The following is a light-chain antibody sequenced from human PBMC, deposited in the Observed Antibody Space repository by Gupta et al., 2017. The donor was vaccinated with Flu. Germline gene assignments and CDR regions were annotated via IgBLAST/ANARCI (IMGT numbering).Light chain of an antibody. CDR1: RSHLYSSNKKNY. CDR3: QQHFDNLRVT. J-gene: IGKJ3*01. V-gene: IGKV4-1*01. CDR2: WAS. Sequence: LGERATINCKSSRSHLYSSNKKNYLAWYQQKPGQSPKLLIYWASTREAGVPDRFSGGGSGTDFTLTISSRQAEDVAVYYCQQHFDNLRVTFGHGTKVDIK.